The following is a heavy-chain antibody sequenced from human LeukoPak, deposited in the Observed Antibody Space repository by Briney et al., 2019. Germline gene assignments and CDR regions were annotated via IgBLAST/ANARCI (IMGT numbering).Heavy chain of an antibody. Sequence: GGSLGLSCAASGFTFRSYWMHWVRQAPGKGLVWVSRINSDGSSTSYADSVKGRFTISRDNAKNTLYLQMNSLRAEDTAVYYCASPDYYGSGSRPFVYWGQGTLVTVSS. CDR2: INSDGSST. J-gene: IGHJ4*02. CDR1: GFTFRSYW. V-gene: IGHV3-74*01. CDR3: ASPDYYGSGSRPFVY. D-gene: IGHD3-10*01.